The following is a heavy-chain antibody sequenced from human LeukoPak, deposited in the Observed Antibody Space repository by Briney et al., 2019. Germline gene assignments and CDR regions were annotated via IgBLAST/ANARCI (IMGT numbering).Heavy chain of an antibody. V-gene: IGHV3-7*03. CDR3: ARDGRPLDY. CDR2: IKQGGGEK. CDR1: GFTFSDYY. Sequence: GGSLRLSCAASGFTFSDYYMSWIRQAPGKGLEWVANIKQGGGEKYYVDSVKGRFTISRDNAKNSLYLQMNSLRVEDTAVYYCARDGRPLDYWGQGTLVTVS. J-gene: IGHJ4*02.